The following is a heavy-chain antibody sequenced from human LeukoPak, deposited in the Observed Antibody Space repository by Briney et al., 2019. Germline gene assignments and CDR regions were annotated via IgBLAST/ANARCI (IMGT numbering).Heavy chain of an antibody. CDR1: GFTFSYYG. J-gene: IGHJ5*02. CDR2: ISGSGGST. CDR3: AKAFYSTSATGWFDP. V-gene: IGHV3-23*01. D-gene: IGHD2-2*01. Sequence: GGSLRLSCAASGFTFSYYGMHWVRQAPGKGLEWVSAISGSGGSTYYADSVKGRFTISRDNSKNTLYLQMNSLRAEDTAVYYCAKAFYSTSATGWFDPWGQGTLVTVSS.